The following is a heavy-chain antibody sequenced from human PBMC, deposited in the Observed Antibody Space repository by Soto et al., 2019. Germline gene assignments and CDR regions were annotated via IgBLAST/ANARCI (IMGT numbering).Heavy chain of an antibody. V-gene: IGHV1-18*01. CDR2: IRPYNGDT. CDR1: GYSFSSYG. Sequence: QAQLVQSGSEVKRPGASVKVSCKASGYSFSSYGIVWVRQAPGQGLEWMGWIRPYNGDTNSAQKFHGRVTLTTDTSTSTAYMELRSLRYDDTAVHYRARRAEDHYFYYMGVWGKGTTVTVSS. CDR3: ARRAEDHYFYYMGV. D-gene: IGHD1-26*01. J-gene: IGHJ6*03.